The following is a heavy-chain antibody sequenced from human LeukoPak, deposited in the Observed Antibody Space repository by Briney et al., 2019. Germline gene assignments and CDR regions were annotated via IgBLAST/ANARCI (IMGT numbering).Heavy chain of an antibody. D-gene: IGHD3-10*01. V-gene: IGHV4-39*01. CDR1: GGSISSSTIY. J-gene: IGHJ4*02. Sequence: SETLSLTCTVSGGSISSSTIYWGWIRQPPGKGLEWIGSICYTGSTYYNPSLKSRVTISVDTSKNQFSLKLSSVTAADTAVYYCATPLMGGGSGSYYRDYWGQGTLVTVSS. CDR3: ATPLMGGGSGSYYRDY. CDR2: ICYTGST.